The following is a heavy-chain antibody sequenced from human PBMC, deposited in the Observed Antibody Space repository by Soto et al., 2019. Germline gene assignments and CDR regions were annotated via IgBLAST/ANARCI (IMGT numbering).Heavy chain of an antibody. CDR3: ARDTSYYYYYGMDV. Sequence: SETLSLTCTVSGGSISSCYWSWIRQPPGKGLEWIGYIYYSGSTNYNPSLKSRVTISVDTSKNQFSLKLSSVTAADTAVYYCARDTSYYYYYGMDVWGQGTTVTVSS. J-gene: IGHJ6*02. CDR1: GGSISSCY. CDR2: IYYSGST. V-gene: IGHV4-59*01.